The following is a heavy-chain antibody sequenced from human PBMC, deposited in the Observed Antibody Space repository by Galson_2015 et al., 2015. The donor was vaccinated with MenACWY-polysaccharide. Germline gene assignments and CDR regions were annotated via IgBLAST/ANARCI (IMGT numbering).Heavy chain of an antibody. V-gene: IGHV4-4*02. D-gene: IGHD2-2*01. CDR3: ARDRKPGYCSSTSCARWAGDWFDP. CDR1: GGSISSSNW. Sequence: SETLSLTCAVSGGSISSSNWWSWVRQPPGKGLEWIGEIYHSGSTNYNPSLKSRVTISVDKSKNQFSLKLSSVTAADTAVYYCARDRKPGYCSSTSCARWAGDWFDPWGQGTLVTVSS. J-gene: IGHJ5*02. CDR2: IYHSGST.